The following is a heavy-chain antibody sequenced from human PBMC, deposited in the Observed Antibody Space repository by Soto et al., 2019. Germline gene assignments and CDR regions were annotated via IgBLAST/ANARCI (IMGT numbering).Heavy chain of an antibody. Sequence: QVQLVESGGGVVQPGRSLRLSCAASGFTFSSYGMHWVRQAPGKVLEWVAVISYDGSNKYYADSVKGRFTISRDKSKNTLYLQMNSLSAEDTAVYYCAKGGEWAESDYWGQGTLVPVSS. D-gene: IGHD1-26*01. J-gene: IGHJ4*02. CDR2: ISYDGSNK. CDR3: AKGGEWAESDY. CDR1: GFTFSSYG. V-gene: IGHV3-30*18.